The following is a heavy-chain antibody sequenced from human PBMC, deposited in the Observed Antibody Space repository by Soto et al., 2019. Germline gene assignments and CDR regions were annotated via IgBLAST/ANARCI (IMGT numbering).Heavy chain of an antibody. V-gene: IGHV3-15*01. CDR2: IKSKTDGGTT. J-gene: IGHJ6*03. CDR1: GFTFSNAW. Sequence: GGSLRLSCAASGFTFSNAWMSWVRQAPGKGLEWVGRIKSKTDGGTTDYAAPVKGRFTISRDDSKNTLYLQMNSLKTEETAVYYCTTTPDIVVVPPPPAAAGRYYYYYMDVWGKGTTVTVSS. D-gene: IGHD2-2*01. CDR3: TTTPDIVVVPPPPAAAGRYYYYYMDV.